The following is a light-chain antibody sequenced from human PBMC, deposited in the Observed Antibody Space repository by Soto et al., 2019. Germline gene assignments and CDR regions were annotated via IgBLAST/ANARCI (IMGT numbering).Light chain of an antibody. J-gene: IGLJ2*01. CDR1: SSDVGGYNS. V-gene: IGLV2-14*01. Sequence: QSVLTQPPSASGSPGQSVTISCTGTSSDVGGYNSVSWYQQHPGKAPKLMIYEVSNRPSGVSNRFSGSKSGNTASLTISGLQAEDEADYYCSSYTSSSTVVFGGGTKLTVL. CDR2: EVS. CDR3: SSYTSSSTVV.